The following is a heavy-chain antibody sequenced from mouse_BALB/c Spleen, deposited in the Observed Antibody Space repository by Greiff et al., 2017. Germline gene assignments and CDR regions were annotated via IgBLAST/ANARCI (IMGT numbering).Heavy chain of an antibody. CDR3: ARSGVPYSAWFAY. D-gene: IGHD2-10*01. V-gene: IGHV1-69*02. CDR2: IDPSDSET. J-gene: IGHJ3*01. CDR1: GYTFTSYW. Sequence: VQLQQPGAELVKPGAPVKLSCKASGYTFTSYWMNWVKQRPGRGLEWIGRIDPSDSETHYNQKFKDKATLTVDKSSSTAYIQLSSLTSEDSAVYYCARSGVPYSAWFAYWGQGTLVTVSA.